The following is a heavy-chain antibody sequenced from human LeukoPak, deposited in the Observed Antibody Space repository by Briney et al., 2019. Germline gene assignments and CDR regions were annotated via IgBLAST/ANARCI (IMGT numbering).Heavy chain of an antibody. D-gene: IGHD3-9*01. J-gene: IGHJ4*02. CDR2: ISGSGGST. CDR1: GFTFSSYA. Sequence: GGSLRLSCAASGFTFSSYAMSWVRQAPGKVLEWVSAISGSGGSTYYADSVKGRFTISRDNSKNTLYLQMNSLRAEDTAVYYCAKNHYDILTGYYPYFDYWGQGTLVTVSS. CDR3: AKNHYDILTGYYPYFDY. V-gene: IGHV3-23*01.